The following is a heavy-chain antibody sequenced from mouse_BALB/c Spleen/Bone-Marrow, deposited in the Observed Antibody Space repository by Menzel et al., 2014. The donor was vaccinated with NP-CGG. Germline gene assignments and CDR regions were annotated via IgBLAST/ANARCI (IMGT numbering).Heavy chain of an antibody. D-gene: IGHD1-2*01. Sequence: EVKLMESGGGLVEPGGSLKLSCAASGFTFSSYAMSWVRQTPEKRLEWVASIISGGSTYYPDSVKGRFTISRDNARSILYLQMSSLRSEDTAMYYCARGGYYYFDSWGQGTTLTVSS. CDR1: GFTFSSYA. CDR3: ARGGYYYFDS. V-gene: IGHV5-6-5*01. CDR2: IISGGST. J-gene: IGHJ2*01.